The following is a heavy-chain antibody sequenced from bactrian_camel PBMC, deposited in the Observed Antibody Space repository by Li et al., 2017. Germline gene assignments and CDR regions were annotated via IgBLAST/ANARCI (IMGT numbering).Heavy chain of an antibody. D-gene: IGHD6*01. Sequence: QLVESGGGLVHPGGPLTLSCRASGYIYSNNCLAWFRQVPGKEREGVAAIYTGGGNTYYADSVKGRFTISQDNAKNAVYLQMFSLKPEDTAMYYCAAEGGTWPKCSVSGTYEYIHWGQGTQVTVS. J-gene: IGHJ4*01. V-gene: IGHV3S25*01. CDR3: AAEGGTWPKCSVSGTYEYIH. CDR1: GYIYSNNC. CDR2: IYTGGGNT.